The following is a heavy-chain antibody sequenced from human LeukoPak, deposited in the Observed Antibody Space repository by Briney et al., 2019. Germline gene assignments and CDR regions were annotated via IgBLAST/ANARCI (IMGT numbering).Heavy chain of an antibody. CDR2: IYYSGST. V-gene: IGHV4-59*01. J-gene: IGHJ4*02. CDR1: GFTFSSYA. D-gene: IGHD3-3*01. CDR3: ARASHYDFWSGYYSPFDY. Sequence: GSLRLSCAASGFTFSSYAMSWIRQPPGKGLEWIGYIYYSGSTNYNPSLKSRVTISVDTSKNQFSLKLSSVTAADTAVYYCARASHYDFWSGYYSPFDYWGQGTLVTVSS.